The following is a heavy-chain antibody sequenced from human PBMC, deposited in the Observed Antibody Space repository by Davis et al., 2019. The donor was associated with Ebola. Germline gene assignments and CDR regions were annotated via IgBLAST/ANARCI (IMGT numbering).Heavy chain of an antibody. CDR2: IWYDGSNK. J-gene: IGHJ6*02. Sequence: GGSLRLSCAASGFTFSSYGMHWVRQAPGKGLEWVAVIWYDGSNKYYADSVKGRFTISRDNAKNSLYLQMNSLRAEDTAVYYCARDDHCSSTSCFYYYYYGMDVWGQGTTVTVSS. CDR1: GFTFSSYG. CDR3: ARDDHCSSTSCFYYYYYGMDV. V-gene: IGHV3-33*01. D-gene: IGHD2-2*01.